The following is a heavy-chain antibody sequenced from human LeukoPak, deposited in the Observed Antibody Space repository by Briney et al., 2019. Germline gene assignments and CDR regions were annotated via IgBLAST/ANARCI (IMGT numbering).Heavy chain of an antibody. Sequence: GASVKVSCKASGGTFSSDSISWVRQAPGQGLEWMGGIIPMFGTAKYAQKFQGRVTITTDKSTSTAYMELSSLRSEDTAVYYCASGTTDIVVVPAALRNYYFDYWGQGTLVTVSS. D-gene: IGHD2-2*01. CDR3: ASGTTDIVVVPAALRNYYFDY. J-gene: IGHJ4*02. CDR1: GGTFSSDS. V-gene: IGHV1-69*05. CDR2: IIPMFGTA.